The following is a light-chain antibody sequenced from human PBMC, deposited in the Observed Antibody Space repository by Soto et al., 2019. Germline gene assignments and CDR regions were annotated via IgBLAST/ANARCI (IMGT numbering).Light chain of an antibody. J-gene: IGKJ1*01. CDR3: HQRQSWPRT. CDR2: QTS. Sequence: EIVLTQSPATLSSFPGDRVTPSCRASQYINTRLAWYQHRPGQAPRLLIYQTSLRAAGIPARFSASGSGTDFTLTISDVQPEDFALYYSHQRQSWPRTFGQGTKVDIK. CDR1: QYINTR. V-gene: IGKV3-11*01.